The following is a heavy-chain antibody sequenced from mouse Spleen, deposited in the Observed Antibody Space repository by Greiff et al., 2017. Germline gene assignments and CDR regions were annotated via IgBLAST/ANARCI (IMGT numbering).Heavy chain of an antibody. CDR3: ARSPSTVVAPLDY. CDR2: IWSGGST. Sequence: QVQLKESGPGLVQPSQSLSITCTVSGFSLPSYGVHWVRQSPGKGLEWLGVIWSGGSTDYTAAFISRLSISKDNSKSQVFFKMNSLQADDTAIYYCARSPSTVVAPLDYWGQGTTLTVSS. D-gene: IGHD1-1*01. J-gene: IGHJ2*01. V-gene: IGHV2-2*01. CDR1: GFSLPSYG.